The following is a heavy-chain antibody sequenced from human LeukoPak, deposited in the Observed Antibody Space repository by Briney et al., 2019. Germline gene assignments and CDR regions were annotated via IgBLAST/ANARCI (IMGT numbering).Heavy chain of an antibody. V-gene: IGHV3-11*04. D-gene: IGHD4-17*01. CDR1: GFTFSDYY. CDR3: ARKSSGDYDFNNWFDP. CDR2: LSSSGSTI. Sequence: PGGSLRLSCAASGFTFSDYYMNWVRQAPGKGLEWVSYLSSSGSTIYYADSVKGRFTISRDNAKNSLYLQMNSLRAEDTAVYYCARKSSGDYDFNNWFDPWGQGTLVTVSS. J-gene: IGHJ5*02.